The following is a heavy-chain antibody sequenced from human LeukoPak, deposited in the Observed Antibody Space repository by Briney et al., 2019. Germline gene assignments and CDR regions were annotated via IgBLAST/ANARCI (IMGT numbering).Heavy chain of an antibody. V-gene: IGHV3-23*01. CDR1: GFSFTFYG. D-gene: IGHD3-3*01. Sequence: PGGSLRLSCAASGFSFTFYGMSWVRQAPGKGLEWVSVISLSGDKTYYADSVKGRFTISRDNSKDTLYLQMNVLRTEDTAIYYCARIPRFLEWLLSIYFDYWGQGTLVTVSS. J-gene: IGHJ4*02. CDR3: ARIPRFLEWLLSIYFDY. CDR2: ISLSGDKT.